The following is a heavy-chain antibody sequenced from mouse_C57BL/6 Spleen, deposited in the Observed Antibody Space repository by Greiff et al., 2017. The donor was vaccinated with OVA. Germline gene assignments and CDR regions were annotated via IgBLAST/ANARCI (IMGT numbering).Heavy chain of an antibody. CDR3: ARERDDSFAY. V-gene: IGHV1-64*01. J-gene: IGHJ3*01. Sequence: QVQLQQSGAELVKPGASVKLSCKASGYTFTSYWMHWVKQRPGQGLEWIGMIHPNSGSTNYNEKFKSKATLTVDKSSSTAYMQLSSLTSEDSAVYYCARERDDSFAYWGQGTLVTVSA. CDR1: GYTFTSYW. CDR2: IHPNSGST. D-gene: IGHD2-4*01.